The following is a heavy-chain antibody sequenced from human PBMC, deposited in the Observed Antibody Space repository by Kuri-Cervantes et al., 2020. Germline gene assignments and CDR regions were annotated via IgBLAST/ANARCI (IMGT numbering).Heavy chain of an antibody. V-gene: IGHV3-30*03. D-gene: IGHD3-9*01. Sequence: GGSLRLSCAASGFTFSSYGMHWVRQAPGKGLEWVAVISYDGSNKYYADSVKGRFTISRDNSKNSLYLQMNSLRDEDTAVYYCAREKPQELRYFDWLPQSNYYYYGMDVWGQGTTVTVSS. CDR1: GFTFSSYG. CDR3: AREKPQELRYFDWLPQSNYYYYGMDV. J-gene: IGHJ6*02. CDR2: ISYDGSNK.